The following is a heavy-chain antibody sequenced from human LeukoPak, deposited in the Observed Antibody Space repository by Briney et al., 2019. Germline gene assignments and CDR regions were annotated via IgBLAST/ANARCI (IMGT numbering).Heavy chain of an antibody. CDR3: ARPLGLQYNRNWHY. CDR2: IYYSGST. Sequence: NPGGSLRLSSAASGFTFSSYGMSWIRQPPGKGLEWIGSIYYSGSTYYNPSLKSRVTISVDTSKNQFSLKLSSVTAADTAVYYCARPLGLQYNRNWHYWGQGTLVTVSS. V-gene: IGHV4-39*01. CDR1: GFTFSSYG. D-gene: IGHD5-24*01. J-gene: IGHJ4*02.